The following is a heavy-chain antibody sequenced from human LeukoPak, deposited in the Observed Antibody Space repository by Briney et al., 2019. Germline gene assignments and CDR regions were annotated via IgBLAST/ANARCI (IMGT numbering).Heavy chain of an antibody. CDR2: IKSKTDGGTT. J-gene: IGHJ4*02. CDR1: GFTFSNAW. D-gene: IGHD3-22*01. CDR3: TTVDPQYYYDSSGYYFDY. V-gene: IGHV3-15*01. Sequence: PGGSXXLSCAASGFTFSNAWMSWVRQAPGKGLEWVGRIKSKTDGGTTDYAAAVKGKFNISRDDSKNTLYLQMNSLKTEDTAVYYCTTVDPQYYYDSSGYYFDYWGQGTLVTVSS.